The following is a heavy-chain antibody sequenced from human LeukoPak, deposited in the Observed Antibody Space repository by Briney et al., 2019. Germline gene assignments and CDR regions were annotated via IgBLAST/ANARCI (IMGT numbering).Heavy chain of an antibody. J-gene: IGHJ4*02. CDR2: INPNSGGT. V-gene: IGHV1-2*02. CDR1: GYTFTGYY. D-gene: IGHD3-10*01. Sequence: GASVKVSCKASGYTFTGYYMHWVRQAPGQGLEWMGWINPNSGGTNYAQKFQGRVTMTRDTSISTAYMELSRLRSDDTAVYYCARDRRFGELLRFDYWGQGTLVTVSS. CDR3: ARDRRFGELLRFDY.